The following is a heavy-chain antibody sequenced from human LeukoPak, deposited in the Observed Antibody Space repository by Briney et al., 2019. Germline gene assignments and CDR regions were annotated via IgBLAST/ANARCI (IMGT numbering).Heavy chain of an antibody. CDR1: GFTFGNFN. D-gene: IGHD3-3*01. V-gene: IGHV3-48*04. CDR2: ISSSSDTI. Sequence: PGGSLRLSCAASGFTFGNFNMNWVRQAPGKGLEWVSYISSSSDTIYYTDSVEGRFTISRDNAKNSLYLQMNSLRAEDTAVYYCARDLSVYDFWSGPGSDYWGQGTLVTVSS. CDR3: ARDLSVYDFWSGPGSDY. J-gene: IGHJ4*02.